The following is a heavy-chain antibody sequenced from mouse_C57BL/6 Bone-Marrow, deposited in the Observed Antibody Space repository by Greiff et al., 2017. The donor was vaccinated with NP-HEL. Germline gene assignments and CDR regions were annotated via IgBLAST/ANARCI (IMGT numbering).Heavy chain of an antibody. CDR2: IYIGNGYT. CDR1: GYTFTSYG. J-gene: IGHJ1*03. Sequence: VQLKESGAELVRPGSSVKMSCKTSGYTFTSYGINWVKQRPGQGLEWIGYIYIGNGYTEYNEKFKGKATLTSDTSSSTAYMQLSSLTSEDSAIYFCALYYGSSYWYFDVWGTGTTVTVSS. D-gene: IGHD1-1*01. CDR3: ALYYGSSYWYFDV. V-gene: IGHV1-58*01.